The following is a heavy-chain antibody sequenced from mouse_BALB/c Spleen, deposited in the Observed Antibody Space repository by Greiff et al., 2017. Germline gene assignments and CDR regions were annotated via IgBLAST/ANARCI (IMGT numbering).Heavy chain of an antibody. CDR2: ISSGSSTI. V-gene: IGHV5-17*02. CDR1: GFTFSSFG. CDR3: TMGANYY. J-gene: IGHJ4*01. Sequence: EVQGVESGGGLVQPGGSRKLSCAASGFTFSSFGMHWVRQAPEKGLEWVAYISSGSSTIYYADTVKGRFTISRDNPKNTLFLQMTSLRSEDTAMYYCTMGANYYWGQGTSVTVSS.